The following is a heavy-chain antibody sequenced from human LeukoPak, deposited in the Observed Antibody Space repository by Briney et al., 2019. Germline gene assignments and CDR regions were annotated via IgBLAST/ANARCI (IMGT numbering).Heavy chain of an antibody. D-gene: IGHD6-19*01. CDR1: GFTFDDFS. CDR2: ISWNSGNF. Sequence: PGRSLRLSCAAYGFTFDDFSMEWLRQPPGKGLEWVSGISWNSGNFGYADSVKGRFTISRDNARNSLYLQMNTLRVEDTAFYYCAKAQRDQWLHWVLWGQGTLVTVSS. V-gene: IGHV3-9*01. CDR3: AKAQRDQWLHWVL. J-gene: IGHJ4*02.